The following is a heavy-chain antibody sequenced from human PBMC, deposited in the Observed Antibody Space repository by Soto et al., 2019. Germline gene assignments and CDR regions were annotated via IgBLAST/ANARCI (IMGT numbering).Heavy chain of an antibody. D-gene: IGHD6-19*01. CDR2: ISAYNSNT. CDR3: ARGPGIAVAGTEDFDY. J-gene: IGHJ4*02. V-gene: IGHV1-18*01. Sequence: ASVKVSCKASGYTFTSYGISWVRQAPGQGLEWMGWISAYNSNTNYAQKLQGRVTMTTDTSTSTAYMELRSLRSDDTAVYYCARGPGIAVAGTEDFDYWGQGTLVTVSS. CDR1: GYTFTSYG.